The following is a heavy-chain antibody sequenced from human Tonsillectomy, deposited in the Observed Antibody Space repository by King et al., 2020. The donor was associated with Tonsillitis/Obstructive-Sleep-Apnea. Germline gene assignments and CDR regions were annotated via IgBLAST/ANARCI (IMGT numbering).Heavy chain of an antibody. V-gene: IGHV3-30*04. J-gene: IGHJ3*02. CDR2: MSYDGSDK. CDR3: AGGGGAYSSSSQSPFDI. CDR1: GFTFSSYA. D-gene: IGHD6-6*01. Sequence: VQLVESGGGVVQPGRSLRLSCAASGFTFSSYAMHWVRQAPGKGLEWVALMSYDGSDKYYADSVKGRFTISRDNSKKTLYLQMNSLRAEDTAVYYCAGGGGAYSSSSQSPFDIWGQGTMVTVSS.